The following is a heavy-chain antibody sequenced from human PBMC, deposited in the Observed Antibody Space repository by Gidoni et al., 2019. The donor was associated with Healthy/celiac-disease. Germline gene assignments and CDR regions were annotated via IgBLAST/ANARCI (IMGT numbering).Heavy chain of an antibody. CDR2: IYYSGST. CDR1: GGSISSGGYY. V-gene: IGHV4-31*03. Sequence: QVQLQESGPGLVKPSQTLSLTCTVSGGSISSGGYYWSWIRQHPGKGLEWIGYIYYSGSTYYNPSLKSRVTISVDTSKNQFSLKLSSVTAADTAVYYCARKGAYYYGSGSYYIGYFDYWGQGTLVTVSS. D-gene: IGHD3-10*01. J-gene: IGHJ4*02. CDR3: ARKGAYYYGSGSYYIGYFDY.